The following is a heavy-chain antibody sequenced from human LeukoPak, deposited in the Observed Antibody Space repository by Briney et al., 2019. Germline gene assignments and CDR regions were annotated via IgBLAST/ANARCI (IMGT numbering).Heavy chain of an antibody. D-gene: IGHD3-22*01. CDR1: VFTFYEYG. CDR2: IKWSGGST. CDR3: ARSSHCSDRSAYPDY. Sequence: GGSLRHSRVASVFTFYEYGMSWGRHAPGKGVEWVSGIKWSGGSTGYADSVKGRFTISRDNAKKSLYLQMNSLRAEDTALYYCARSSHCSDRSAYPDYWGQGTLVTVSS. V-gene: IGHV3-20*04. J-gene: IGHJ4*02.